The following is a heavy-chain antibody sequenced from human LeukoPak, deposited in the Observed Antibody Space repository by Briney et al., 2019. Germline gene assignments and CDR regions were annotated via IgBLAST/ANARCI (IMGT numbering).Heavy chain of an antibody. Sequence: SETLSLTCTVSGGPISSYYWSWIRQPPGKGLEWIGYIYYSGSTNYNPSLKSRVTISVDTSKNQFSLKLSSVTAADTAVYYCARGIVLRYFDWLSGFDYWGQGTLVTVSS. D-gene: IGHD3-9*01. V-gene: IGHV4-59*01. CDR2: IYYSGST. J-gene: IGHJ4*02. CDR3: ARGIVLRYFDWLSGFDY. CDR1: GGPISSYY.